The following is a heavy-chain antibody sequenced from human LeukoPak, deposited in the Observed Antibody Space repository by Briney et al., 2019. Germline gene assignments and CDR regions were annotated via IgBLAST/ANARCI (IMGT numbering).Heavy chain of an antibody. CDR1: GFIFSSYA. J-gene: IGHJ4*02. CDR2: ISYDGRNK. D-gene: IGHD5-18*01. CDR3: AKDRYSYAYEYFDC. V-gene: IGHV3-30*02. Sequence: PGGSLRLSCAASGFIFSSYAMHWVRQAPGKGLEWVAVISYDGRNKYYADSVKGRFTISRDNSKNTLYLQMNSLRAEDTAVYYCAKDRYSYAYEYFDCWGQGTLVTVSS.